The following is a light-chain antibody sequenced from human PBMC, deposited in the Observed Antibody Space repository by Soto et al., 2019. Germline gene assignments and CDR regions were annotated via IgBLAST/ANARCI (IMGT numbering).Light chain of an antibody. CDR3: SSYASTSFLVV. Sequence: QSALAQPATGSGSPGQSITISCTGTGRDVGGFDYVSWYQQRPGKVPKLIIHNVSNRPSGVSDRFSGSKSGNTASLTISGLQADDEADYYCSSYASTSFLVVFGGGTKLTVL. V-gene: IGLV2-14*01. CDR1: GRDVGGFDY. CDR2: NVS. J-gene: IGLJ3*02.